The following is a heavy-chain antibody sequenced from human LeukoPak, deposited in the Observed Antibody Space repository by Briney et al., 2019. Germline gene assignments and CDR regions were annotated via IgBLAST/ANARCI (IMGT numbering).Heavy chain of an antibody. CDR1: GYTYTAYY. J-gene: IGHJ4*02. CDR2: ISPNSGGT. CDR3: ARDLGHRSGWHFDY. Sequence: ASVKVSCNASGYTYTAYYIRWVRQAPGQGLEWMGWISPNSGGTDYAQKFQDRVTMTSDTSISTAYMELSRLRPDDTAVYYCARDLGHRSGWHFDYWGQGTLVTVSS. D-gene: IGHD6-19*01. V-gene: IGHV1-2*02.